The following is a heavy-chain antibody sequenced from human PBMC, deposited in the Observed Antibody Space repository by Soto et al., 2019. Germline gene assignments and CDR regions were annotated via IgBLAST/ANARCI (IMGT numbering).Heavy chain of an antibody. D-gene: IGHD3-22*01. CDR3: ASAIDSFSSRYYWGADFDN. CDR1: GVSISPHY. Sequence: QVQLQESGPGLVKPSETLSLTCAVSGVSISPHYWSWIRQSPGKGLEWIGYVCYTGSTDYYPSLKSRDCLSPDTYKDQFALKLSSVTAADTAVYYCASAIDSFSSRYYWGADFDNWGQGALVTVSS. CDR2: VCYTGST. J-gene: IGHJ4*02. V-gene: IGHV4-59*11.